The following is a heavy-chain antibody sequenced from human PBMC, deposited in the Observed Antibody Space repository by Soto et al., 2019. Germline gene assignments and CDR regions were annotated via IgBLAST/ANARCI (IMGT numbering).Heavy chain of an antibody. CDR2: YNPSFGSS. D-gene: IGHD2-15*01. V-gene: IGHV1-46*01. Sequence: QGQLVQSRAEVKQPGASVKISCTSSGYMFTNYFFHWVRLAPGQGLQWIGIYNPSFGSSGTAQKFQSRVTMNTDPSTITVYSEVSRLVLEDTGLYFCARGGSDVLVPERKHVDQSGMDPWGQGTRVILS. CDR3: ARGGSDVLVPERKHVDQSGMDP. J-gene: IGHJ6*02. CDR1: GYMFTNYF.